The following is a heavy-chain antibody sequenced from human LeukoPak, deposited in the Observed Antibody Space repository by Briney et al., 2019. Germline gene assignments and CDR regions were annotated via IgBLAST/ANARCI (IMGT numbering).Heavy chain of an antibody. CDR3: ARCRWDDAFDI. Sequence: SETLSLTCAVYGGSFSGYYWSWIRQPPGKGLEWIGYIYYSGSTNYNPSLKSRVTISVDTSKNQFSLKLSSVTAADTAVYYCARCRWDDAFDIWGQGTMVTVSS. CDR1: GGSFSGYY. J-gene: IGHJ3*02. V-gene: IGHV4-59*01. CDR2: IYYSGST. D-gene: IGHD1-26*01.